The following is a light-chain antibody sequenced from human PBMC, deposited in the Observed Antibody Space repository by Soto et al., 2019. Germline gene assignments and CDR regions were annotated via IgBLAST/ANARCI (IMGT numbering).Light chain of an antibody. CDR1: QDIGNY. V-gene: IGKV1-33*01. CDR2: DAS. J-gene: IGKJ3*01. Sequence: DIRMTQSPSSLSASVGDRVTITCQASQDIGNYLNWYQQKPGKAPNLLIYDASNFETGVPSRFSASGSGTYFTFTISNLQPEDFATYYCQQYDNLPLPFGPGTKVDIK. CDR3: QQYDNLPLP.